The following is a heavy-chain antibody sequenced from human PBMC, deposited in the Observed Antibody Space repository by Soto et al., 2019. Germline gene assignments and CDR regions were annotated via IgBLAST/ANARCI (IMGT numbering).Heavy chain of an antibody. Sequence: QLQLQESGSGLVKPSQTLSLTCAVSGGSISSGGYSWSWIRQPPGKGLEWIGYIYHSGSTYYNPSPKGRVTIPVDRSKTRFSLKLSSVTAADTAVYYCAGGPGVARNYWGQGTLVTVSS. CDR2: IYHSGST. V-gene: IGHV4-30-2*01. CDR1: GGSISSGGYS. J-gene: IGHJ4*02. D-gene: IGHD5-12*01. CDR3: AGGPGVARNY.